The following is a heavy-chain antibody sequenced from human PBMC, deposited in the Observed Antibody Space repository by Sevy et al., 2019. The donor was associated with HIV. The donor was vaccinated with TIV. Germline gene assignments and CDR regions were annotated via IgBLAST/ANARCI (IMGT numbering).Heavy chain of an antibody. CDR2: ISGSGSTI. J-gene: IGHJ4*02. V-gene: IGHV3-11*04. Sequence: GGSLRLSCAASGFIFSDDYMSWIRQTPGKGLEWVSYISGSGSTIYYADSVKGRFTISRDNAKNSLYLQMNSLRAEDTAVYYCAKDRGYCSGGNRPDFDYWGQGTLVTVSS. D-gene: IGHD2-15*01. CDR3: AKDRGYCSGGNRPDFDY. CDR1: GFIFSDDY.